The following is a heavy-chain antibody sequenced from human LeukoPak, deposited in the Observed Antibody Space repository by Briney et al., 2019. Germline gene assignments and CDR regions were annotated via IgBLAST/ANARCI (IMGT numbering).Heavy chain of an antibody. CDR3: ARGSPGY. CDR1: GFTFTTYA. V-gene: IGHV3-48*03. CDR2: ITSSGNTI. Sequence: GGSLRLSCAASGFTFTTYAMSWVRQAPGKGLEWVSYITSSGNTIYYANSVKGRFTISRDNAKNSLYLQMNSLRAEDTAVYYCARGSPGYWGLGTLVTVSS. J-gene: IGHJ4*02.